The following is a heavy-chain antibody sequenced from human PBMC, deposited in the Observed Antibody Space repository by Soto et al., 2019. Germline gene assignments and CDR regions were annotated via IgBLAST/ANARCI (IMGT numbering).Heavy chain of an antibody. V-gene: IGHV1-8*02. CDR2: MNPNSGNT. CDR1: AYTLTSYG. J-gene: IGHJ4*02. D-gene: IGHD3-3*01. CDR3: ARGITIFGVVPG. Sequence: AASVKVSCKASAYTLTSYGITWVRQATGQGLEWMGWMNPNSGNTGYAQKFQGRVTMTRNTSISTAYMELSSLRSEDTAVYYCARGITIFGVVPGWGQGTLVTVSS.